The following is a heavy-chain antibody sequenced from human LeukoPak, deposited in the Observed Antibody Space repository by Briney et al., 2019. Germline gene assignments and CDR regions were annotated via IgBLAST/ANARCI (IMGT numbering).Heavy chain of an antibody. J-gene: IGHJ4*02. V-gene: IGHV1-69*06. CDR3: ATGSPSSGWSTFDY. CDR2: IFPISGTV. Sequence: SVKVSCKASGGTFSSYAISWVRQAPGQGLDWMGGIFPISGTVKYAQKFQGRVTMTEDTSTDTACMELSSLRSEDTAVYYCATGSPSSGWSTFDYWGQGTLVTVSS. D-gene: IGHD6-19*01. CDR1: GGTFSSYA.